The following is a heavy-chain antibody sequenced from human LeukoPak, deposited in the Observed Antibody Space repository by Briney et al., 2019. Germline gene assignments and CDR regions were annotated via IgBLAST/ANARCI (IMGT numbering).Heavy chain of an antibody. D-gene: IGHD2-2*01. CDR1: GGTFSSYA. J-gene: IGHJ6*02. CDR2: IIPIFGTA. V-gene: IGHV1-69*13. CDR3: ARIYCSSTSCRNYYYYGMDV. Sequence: GASVKVSCKASGGTFSSYAISWARQAPGQGLEWMGGIIPIFGTANYAQKFQGRVTITADESTSTAYMELSSLRSEDTAVYYCARIYCSSTSCRNYYYYGMDVWGQGTTVTVSS.